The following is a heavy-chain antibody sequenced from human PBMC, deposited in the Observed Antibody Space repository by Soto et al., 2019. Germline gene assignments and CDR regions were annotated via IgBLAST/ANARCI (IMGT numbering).Heavy chain of an antibody. D-gene: IGHD3-10*01. CDR3: AKVGDYGSGTYYYYGMDV. CDR2: ISGSGGST. CDR1: GFTFSSYA. J-gene: IGHJ6*02. V-gene: IGHV3-23*01. Sequence: EVQLLESGGGLVQPGGSLRLSCAASGFTFSSYAMSWVRQAPGQGLEWVSAISGSGGSTYYADSVKGRFTISRDNSKNTLYLQMNSLRAEDTAVYYCAKVGDYGSGTYYYYGMDVWGQGTTVTVSS.